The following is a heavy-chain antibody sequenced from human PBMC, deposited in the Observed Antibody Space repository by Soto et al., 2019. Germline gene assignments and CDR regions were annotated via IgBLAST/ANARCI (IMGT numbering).Heavy chain of an antibody. CDR1: GGSISTVDYW. V-gene: IGHV4-30-4*01. CDR3: AGGPSGDKVDS. D-gene: IGHD7-27*01. Sequence: QVQLQESGPGLVKPSQTLSLTCTVAGGSISTVDYWWSWIRQSPDMGLEWIGHIYDGGRTYNNPSLESRVTMSVDTSKYQLSLTLSSVSAADTAVAYCAGGPSGDKVDSWGQGTLVTVSS. CDR2: IYDGGRT. J-gene: IGHJ4*02.